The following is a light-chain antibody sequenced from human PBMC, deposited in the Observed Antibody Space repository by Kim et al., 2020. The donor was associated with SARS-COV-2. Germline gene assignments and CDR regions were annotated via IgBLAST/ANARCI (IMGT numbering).Light chain of an antibody. J-gene: IGLJ2*01. Sequence: QSALTQPASVSGSPGQSITISCTGTSSDVGGYNYVSWYQQHPGKAPKLMIYDVSKRPSGVSNRFSGSKSGNTASLTISGLQAEDEADYYCSSYTSSSTLFGGGTQLPS. CDR1: SSDVGGYNY. V-gene: IGLV2-14*01. CDR3: SSYTSSSTL. CDR2: DVS.